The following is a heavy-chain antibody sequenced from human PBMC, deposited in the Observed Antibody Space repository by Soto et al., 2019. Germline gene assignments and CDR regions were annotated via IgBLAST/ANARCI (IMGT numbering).Heavy chain of an antibody. CDR1: GFTFSSYA. Sequence: SCAASGFTFSSYAMHWVRQAPGKGLEYVSAISSNGGSTYYANSVKGRFTISRDNSKNTLYLQMGSLRAEDMAVYYCASNRGSGGSRRAFDIWGQGTMVTVSS. D-gene: IGHD2-15*01. CDR3: ASNRGSGGSRRAFDI. V-gene: IGHV3-64*01. J-gene: IGHJ3*02. CDR2: ISSNGGST.